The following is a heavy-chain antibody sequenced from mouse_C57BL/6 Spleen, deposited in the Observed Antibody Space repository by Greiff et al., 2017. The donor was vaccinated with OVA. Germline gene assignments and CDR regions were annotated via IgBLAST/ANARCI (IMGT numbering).Heavy chain of an antibody. CDR3: TRDYGSSGWYFDV. CDR1: GFTFSSYA. J-gene: IGHJ1*03. Sequence: EVNVVESGEGLVKPGGSLKLSCAASGFTFSSYAMSWVRQTPEKRLEWVAYISSGGDYIYYADTVKGRFTISRDNARNTLYLQMSSLKSEDTAMYYCTRDYGSSGWYFDVWGTGTTVTVSS. CDR2: ISSGGDYI. V-gene: IGHV5-9-1*02. D-gene: IGHD1-1*01.